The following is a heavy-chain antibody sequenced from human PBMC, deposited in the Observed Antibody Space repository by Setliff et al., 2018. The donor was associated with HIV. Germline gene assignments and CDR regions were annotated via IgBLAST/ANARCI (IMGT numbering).Heavy chain of an antibody. CDR2: ISGYNGNT. J-gene: IGHJ3*01. V-gene: IGHV1-18*01. Sequence: GASVKVSCKAFGYTFTRYGISWVRQAPGQGLEWMGWISGYNGNTKYVQKLQGRVTMTTDTSTSTVYMELRSLRSDDTAVYYCARVPYRSAWFSGGHDAFDVWGQGTMVTVSS. CDR3: ARVPYRSAWFSGGHDAFDV. D-gene: IGHD6-19*01. CDR1: GYTFTRYG.